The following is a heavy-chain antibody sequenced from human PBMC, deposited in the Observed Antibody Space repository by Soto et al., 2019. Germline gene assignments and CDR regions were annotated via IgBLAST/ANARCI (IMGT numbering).Heavy chain of an antibody. CDR1: GFTFSSYS. V-gene: IGHV3-21*01. D-gene: IGHD5-12*01. Sequence: EVQLVESGGGLVKPGGSLRLSCAASGFTFSSYSMNWVRQAPGKGLEWVSFISSSSSYIYYADSVKGRFTISRDNAKNSLYLYTNSLRAEDTAVYYCSREGATANAFDIWGQGTMVTVSS. CDR2: ISSSSSYI. J-gene: IGHJ3*02. CDR3: SREGATANAFDI.